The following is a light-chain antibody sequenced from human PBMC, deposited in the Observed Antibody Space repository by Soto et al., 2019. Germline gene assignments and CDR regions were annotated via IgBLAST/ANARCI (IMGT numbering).Light chain of an antibody. CDR2: GAT. V-gene: IGKV3-15*01. CDR1: QSISSN. Sequence: EIVMTQSPATLSVFPGERATLSCRASQSISSNLAWYQHKPGQAPRLLIYGATTRATAIPARFSGSGSGTEFTLTISSLQSEDFAVYDCQQYEHWPPLTFGGGTKVEIK. CDR3: QQYEHWPPLT. J-gene: IGKJ4*01.